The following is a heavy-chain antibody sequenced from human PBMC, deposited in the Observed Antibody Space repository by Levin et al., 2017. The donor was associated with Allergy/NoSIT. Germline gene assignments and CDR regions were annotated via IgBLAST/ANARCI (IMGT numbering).Heavy chain of an antibody. CDR3: TRDSDRSSSWGWFDP. CDR1: GYSFSDHY. Sequence: ASVKVSCKASGYSFSDHYMHWVRQAPGQGLEWMGWINPNSGGTNYAQKFKGRVTMTRDTSISTAYMELSRLRSDDTAVYYCTRDSDRSSSWGWFDPWGQGTLVTVSS. J-gene: IGHJ5*02. V-gene: IGHV1-2*02. D-gene: IGHD6-6*01. CDR2: INPNSGGT.